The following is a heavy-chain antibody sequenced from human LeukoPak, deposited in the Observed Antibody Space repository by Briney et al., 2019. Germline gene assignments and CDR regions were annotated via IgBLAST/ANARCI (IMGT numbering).Heavy chain of an antibody. CDR3: ARHFRDSSGYYNWFDP. CDR2: IYYSGST. V-gene: IGHV4-39*01. D-gene: IGHD3-22*01. Sequence: KPSETLSLTCTVSGGSISSSSYYWGWIRQPPGKGLEWNGSIYYSGSTYYNPSLKSRVTISVDTSKNQFSLKLSSVTAADTAVYYSARHFRDSSGYYNWFDPWGQGTLVTVSS. J-gene: IGHJ5*02. CDR1: GGSISSSSYY.